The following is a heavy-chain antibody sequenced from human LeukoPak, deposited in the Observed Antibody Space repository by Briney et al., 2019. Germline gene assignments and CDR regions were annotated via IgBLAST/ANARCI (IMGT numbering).Heavy chain of an antibody. V-gene: IGHV1-18*01. Sequence: GASVKVSCKASGYTFTSYGISWVRQAPGQGLEWMGWISAYNGNTNYAQKLQGRVTMTTDTSTSTAYMELRSLRSEDTAVYYCARCIAGIGTGGYFFYYMDVWGKGTTVTVSS. J-gene: IGHJ6*03. CDR3: ARCIAGIGTGGYFFYYMDV. D-gene: IGHD7-27*01. CDR1: GYTFTSYG. CDR2: ISAYNGNT.